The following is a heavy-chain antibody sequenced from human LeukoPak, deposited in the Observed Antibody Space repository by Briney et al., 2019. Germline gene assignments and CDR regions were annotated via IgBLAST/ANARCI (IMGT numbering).Heavy chain of an antibody. D-gene: IGHD3-16*01. CDR1: GFTLSNYD. J-gene: IGHJ4*02. CDR2: MGIVGDT. CDR3: VRSQGGNAEFDY. Sequence: GGSLRLPCAASGFTLSNYDMHWVRQATGKGLEWVSRMGIVGDTYYSGSVKGRFTVSRESAKNSLNLQMNSLRAGDTALYYCVRSQGGNAEFDYWGQGTLVTVSS. V-gene: IGHV3-13*01.